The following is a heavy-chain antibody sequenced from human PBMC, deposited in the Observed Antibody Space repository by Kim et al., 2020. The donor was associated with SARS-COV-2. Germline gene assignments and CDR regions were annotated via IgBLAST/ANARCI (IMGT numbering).Heavy chain of an antibody. Sequence: GGSLRLSCAASEFTFSSYAMSWVRQAPGKGLEWVSTISGSGGSTNYADSVQGRFIISRDNSKNTLYLQMNSLRAEDTAMYYCAKDRYCSSSSCYGMGWYLDLWGRGTLVTVSS. D-gene: IGHD2-2*01. CDR1: EFTFSSYA. CDR2: ISGSGGST. V-gene: IGHV3-23*01. CDR3: AKDRYCSSSSCYGMGWYLDL. J-gene: IGHJ2*01.